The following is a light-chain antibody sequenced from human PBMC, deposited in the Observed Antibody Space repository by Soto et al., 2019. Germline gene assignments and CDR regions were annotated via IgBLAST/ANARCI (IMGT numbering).Light chain of an antibody. CDR1: QSVSSSF. J-gene: IGKJ1*01. CDR2: GAS. V-gene: IGKV3-20*01. Sequence: EIVLTQSPGTLSLSPGERATLSCRASQSVSSSFLAWYQQKPGQAPRLLIYGASSRATGIPDRCSGSGSGTYFTRNISSLEPEDFAVYYCQQYDSSPWTFGQGTKVEIK. CDR3: QQYDSSPWT.